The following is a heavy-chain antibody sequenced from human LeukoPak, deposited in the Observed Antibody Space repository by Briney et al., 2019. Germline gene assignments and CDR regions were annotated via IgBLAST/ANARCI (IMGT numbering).Heavy chain of an antibody. CDR3: ARVGSSGSGSYYPDY. D-gene: IGHD3-10*01. J-gene: IGHJ4*02. V-gene: IGHV4-4*07. CDR1: GGSISSYY. Sequence: PSETLSLTCTVSGGSISSYYWSWIRQPAGKGLEWIGRIYTSGSTSYNPSLKSRVTMSVDTSKNQFSLKLSSVTAADTAVYYCARVGSSGSGSYYPDYWGQGTPVTVSS. CDR2: IYTSGST.